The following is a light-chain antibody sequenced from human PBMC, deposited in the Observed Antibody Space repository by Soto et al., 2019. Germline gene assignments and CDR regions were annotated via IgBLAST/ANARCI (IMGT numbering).Light chain of an antibody. Sequence: VLTQSPGTLSLSPGERATLSCRGSQNIATQFFTWYQQRPGQAPRVLIYGTSTRATGVPDRFSGSGSGTDFTLTISRLEPEDFAVYYCQQYSSSSGYTFGQGTKLEIK. CDR2: GTS. CDR3: QQYSSSSGYT. V-gene: IGKV3-20*01. CDR1: QNIATQF. J-gene: IGKJ2*01.